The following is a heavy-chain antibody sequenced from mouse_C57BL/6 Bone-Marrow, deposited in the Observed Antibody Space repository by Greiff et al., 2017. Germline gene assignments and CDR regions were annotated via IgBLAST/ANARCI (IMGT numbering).Heavy chain of an antibody. CDR1: GYTFTSYW. V-gene: IGHV1-74*01. J-gene: IGHJ4*01. D-gene: IGHD2-4*01. CDR3: AMYGIYYDYDGDYYAMDY. Sequence: QVQLQQPGAELVKPGASVKVSCKASGYTFTSYWMHWVKQRPGQGLEWIGRIHPSDSDTNYNQKFKGKATLTVDKSSSTAYMQLSSLTSEDSAVYYCAMYGIYYDYDGDYYAMDYWGQGTSVTGSS. CDR2: IHPSDSDT.